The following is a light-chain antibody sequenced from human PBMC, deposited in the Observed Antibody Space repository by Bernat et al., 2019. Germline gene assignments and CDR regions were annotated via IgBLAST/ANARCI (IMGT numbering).Light chain of an antibody. CDR2: SNN. V-gene: IGLV1-44*01. CDR3: AAWDDRLNGYV. Sequence: QSVLTQPPSASGTPGQRVTISCSGSSSNIGSNTVNWYQQLPGTGPKLLIYSNNQRPSGVPDRFSGSKSGTSASLAISGLQSEDEADYYCAAWDDRLNGYVFGTGTKVTVL. CDR1: SSNIGSNT. J-gene: IGLJ1*01.